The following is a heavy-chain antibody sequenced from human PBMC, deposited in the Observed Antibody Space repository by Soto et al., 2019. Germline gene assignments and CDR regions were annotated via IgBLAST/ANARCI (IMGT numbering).Heavy chain of an antibody. D-gene: IGHD2-15*01. V-gene: IGHV1-69*01. Sequence: QVQLVQSGAEVKKPGSSVKVSCKASGGTFSSYAISWVRRAPGQGLEGMGGIIPIFGTANYAQKFQGRVTITADESTSTDYMELSSLRSEDTAVYYCERGDCSGGSCYRRGDNYSYYGMDVWGQGTTVTVSS. CDR2: IIPIFGTA. J-gene: IGHJ6*02. CDR1: GGTFSSYA. CDR3: ERGDCSGGSCYRRGDNYSYYGMDV.